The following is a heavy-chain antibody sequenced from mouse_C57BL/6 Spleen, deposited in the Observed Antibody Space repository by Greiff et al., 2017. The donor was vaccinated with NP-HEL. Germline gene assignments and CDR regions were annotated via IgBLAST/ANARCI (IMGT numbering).Heavy chain of an antibody. Sequence: ESGPGLVKPSQSLSLTCSVTGYSITSGYYWNWIRQFPGNKLEWMGYISYDGSNNYNPSLKNRISITRDTSKNQFFLKLNSVTTEDTATYYCARDGIYYGNYAYAMDYWGQGTSVTVSS. D-gene: IGHD2-1*01. CDR3: ARDGIYYGNYAYAMDY. V-gene: IGHV3-6*01. CDR1: GYSITSGYY. CDR2: ISYDGSN. J-gene: IGHJ4*01.